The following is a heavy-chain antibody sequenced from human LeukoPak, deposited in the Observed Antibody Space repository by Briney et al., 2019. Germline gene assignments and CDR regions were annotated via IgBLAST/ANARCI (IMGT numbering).Heavy chain of an antibody. CDR1: GGSLHRSF. J-gene: IGHJ4*02. V-gene: IGHV4-59*01. CDR3: GRRPAVDGPIDN. CDR2: VYSSGTT. Sequence: PSETLSFTCIVSGGSLHRSFWSWVRQPPGKGLEWIGHVYSSGTTDYSPSLKSRLTISIDTSRNQFSLRLASVPAADTAIYYCGRRPAVDGPIDNWGQGTLVAVSS. D-gene: IGHD3/OR15-3a*01.